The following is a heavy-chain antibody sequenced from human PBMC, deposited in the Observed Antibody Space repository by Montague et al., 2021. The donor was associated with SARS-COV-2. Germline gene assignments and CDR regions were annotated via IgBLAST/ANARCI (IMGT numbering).Heavy chain of an antibody. Sequence: SETLSLTCSFSGGSISTGSYYWGWIRQPPRKGLEWIGSIYYSGDTYYNPSLKSRVTISVDTSKSQFSLRLSSVTAVDTAVYYCVRGGDYTDYGRVDYWGQGTLVIVSS. D-gene: IGHD4-11*01. CDR1: GGSISTGSYY. CDR2: IYYSGDT. V-gene: IGHV4-39*01. CDR3: VRGGDYTDYGRVDY. J-gene: IGHJ4*02.